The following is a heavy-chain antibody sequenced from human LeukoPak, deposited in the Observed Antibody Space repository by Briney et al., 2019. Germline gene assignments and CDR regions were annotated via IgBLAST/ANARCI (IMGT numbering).Heavy chain of an antibody. D-gene: IGHD3-10*01. Sequence: PGGSLRLSCAASGFTFSNAWMSWVRQAPGKGLEWVGRIKSKTDGGTTDYAAPVKGRFTISRDDSKNTLYLQMNSLKTEDTAVYYCTTDHQGILWFGELYGFDPWGQGTLVTVSS. CDR3: TTDHQGILWFGELYGFDP. CDR1: GFTFSNAW. CDR2: IKSKTDGGTT. V-gene: IGHV3-15*01. J-gene: IGHJ5*02.